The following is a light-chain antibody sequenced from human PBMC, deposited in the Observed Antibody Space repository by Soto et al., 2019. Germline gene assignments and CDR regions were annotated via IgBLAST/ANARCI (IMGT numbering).Light chain of an antibody. CDR2: APS. V-gene: IGKV1-27*01. Sequence: DIQMTQYQSSVSASVGDRVTITCRASQGISNYLAWYQQKPGKVPKLLIYAPSTLQSGVPSRFSGSGSGTDFALTISSLQPEDVATYYCQKYNSAPWTFGQGTNVDIK. CDR1: QGISNY. J-gene: IGKJ1*01. CDR3: QKYNSAPWT.